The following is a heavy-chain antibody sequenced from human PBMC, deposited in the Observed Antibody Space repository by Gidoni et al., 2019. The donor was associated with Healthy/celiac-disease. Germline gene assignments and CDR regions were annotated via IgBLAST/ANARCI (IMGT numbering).Heavy chain of an antibody. Sequence: QAPLAQPRAEVKKPGAPVNDSCTASGYTFTSYGISWVRQAPGQGLEAMGWISAYNGNTNYARRLQSRDTMTTSTSTSTAYRELRSLRSDDTAVYYYARDLEIAVAGTGFDYWGQGNLVTVSS. CDR3: ARDLEIAVAGTGFDY. CDR1: GYTFTSYG. J-gene: IGHJ4*02. CDR2: ISAYNGNT. D-gene: IGHD6-19*01. V-gene: IGHV1-18*04.